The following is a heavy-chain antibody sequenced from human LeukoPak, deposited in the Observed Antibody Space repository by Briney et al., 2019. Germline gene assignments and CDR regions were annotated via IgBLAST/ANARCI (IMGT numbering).Heavy chain of an antibody. CDR2: ISSSGSTI. D-gene: IGHD3-10*02. V-gene: IGHV3-48*03. J-gene: IGHJ6*04. CDR1: GFTLNNAW. CDR3: AELGITMIGGV. Sequence: GGSLRLSCAASGFTLNNAWLNWVRQAPGKGLEWVSYISSSGSTIYYADSVKGRFTISRDNAKNSLYLQMNSLRAEDTAVYYCAELGITMIGGVWGKGTTVTISS.